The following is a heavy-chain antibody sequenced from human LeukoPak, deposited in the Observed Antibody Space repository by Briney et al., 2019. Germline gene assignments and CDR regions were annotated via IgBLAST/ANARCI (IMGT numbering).Heavy chain of an antibody. J-gene: IGHJ1*01. CDR2: ISAYNGNT. V-gene: IGHV1-18*01. D-gene: IGHD3-22*01. CDR3: ARDRKKYYYDSSGVYFQH. Sequence: ASVKVSCKASGYTFTSYGISWVRQAPGQGLEWMGWISAYNGNTNYAQKLQGRVTMTTDTSTSTAYMELRSLRSDDTAAYYCARDRKKYYYDSSGVYFQHWGQGTLVTVSS. CDR1: GYTFTSYG.